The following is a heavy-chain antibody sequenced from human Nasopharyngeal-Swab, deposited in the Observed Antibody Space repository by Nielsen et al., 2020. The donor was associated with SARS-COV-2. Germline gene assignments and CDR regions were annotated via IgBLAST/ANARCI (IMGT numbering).Heavy chain of an antibody. Sequence: VRQAPGKGLEWVANIKQDGSEKYYVDSVKGRFTISRDNAKNSLCLQMNSLRAEDTAVYYCARVYSGYDMPVGLDYWGQGTLVTVSS. D-gene: IGHD5-12*01. CDR2: IKQDGSEK. CDR3: ARVYSGYDMPVGLDY. V-gene: IGHV3-7*01. J-gene: IGHJ4*02.